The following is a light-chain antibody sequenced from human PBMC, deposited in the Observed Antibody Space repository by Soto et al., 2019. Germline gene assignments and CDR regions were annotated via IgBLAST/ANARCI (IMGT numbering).Light chain of an antibody. J-gene: IGKJ2*04. CDR1: QSISSW. CDR3: KVSTCHLCS. V-gene: IGKV1-5*01. CDR2: DAS. Sequence: TLSASVGDRVTITCRASQSISSWLAWYQQKPGKAPKLLIYDASSLESGVPSRFSGSGSGTEFTLTISILQADDVVRYYSKVSTCHLCSFGQRAMLDI.